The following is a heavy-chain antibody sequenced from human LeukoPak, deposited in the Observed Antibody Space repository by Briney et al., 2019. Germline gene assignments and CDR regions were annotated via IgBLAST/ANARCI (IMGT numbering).Heavy chain of an antibody. CDR1: GFTFSSYW. D-gene: IGHD4-17*01. V-gene: IGHV3-7*01. J-gene: IGHJ4*02. CDR3: ARDDVGSTDYFDY. Sequence: GGSLRLSCAASGFTFSSYWMSWVRQAPGKGLEWAANIKQDGSEKYYVDSVKGRFTISRDNAKNSLYLQMNSLRAEDTAVYYCARDDVGSTDYFDYWGQGTLVTVPS. CDR2: IKQDGSEK.